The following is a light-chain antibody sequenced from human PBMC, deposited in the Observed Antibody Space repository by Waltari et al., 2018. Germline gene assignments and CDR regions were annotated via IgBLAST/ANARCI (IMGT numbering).Light chain of an antibody. V-gene: IGKV2-28*01. CDR2: LGS. J-gene: IGKJ2*01. Sequence: DIVMTQSPLSLPVTSGEPTSLPCTSSQSLLHSNGYNYLDWYLQKQGQPPQLLIYLGSNRASGVPDRFSGSGSGTDFTLKISRVEAEDVGVYYCMQALQTPYTFGQGTKLEIK. CDR1: QSLLHSNGYNY. CDR3: MQALQTPYT.